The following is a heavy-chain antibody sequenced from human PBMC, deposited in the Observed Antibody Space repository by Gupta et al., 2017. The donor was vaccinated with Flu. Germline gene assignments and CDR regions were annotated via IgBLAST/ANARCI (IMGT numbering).Heavy chain of an antibody. J-gene: IGHJ4*02. D-gene: IGHD2-2*01. CDR3: ARTYCSTTSCYPYYFDY. CDR1: A. Sequence: AMSWVRQAPGKGLEWVSLVSGSGGSTYYADSVKGRFTTSRDNSKNTLYLQMNTLRAEDTAVYYCARTYCSTTSCYPYYFDYWGQGSLVTVSS. CDR2: VSGSGGST. V-gene: IGHV3-23*01.